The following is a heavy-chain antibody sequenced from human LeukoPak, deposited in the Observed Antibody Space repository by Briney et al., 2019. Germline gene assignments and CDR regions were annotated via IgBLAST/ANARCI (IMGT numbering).Heavy chain of an antibody. CDR2: ISSGSSYT. CDR1: GFTFSDYY. D-gene: IGHD6-19*01. CDR3: ARERAGSFDY. V-gene: IGHV3-11*05. J-gene: IGHJ4*02. Sequence: GGSLRLSCAASGFTFSDYYMSWIRQAPGKGLEWVSYISSGSSYTNYADSVKGRFTISRDSAKNSLYLQMNSLRAEDTAVYYCARERAGSFDYWGQGTLVTVSS.